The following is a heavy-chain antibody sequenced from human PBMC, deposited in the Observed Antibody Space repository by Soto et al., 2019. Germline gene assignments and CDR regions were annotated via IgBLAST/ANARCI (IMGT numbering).Heavy chain of an antibody. CDR1: GYSISSGFY. D-gene: IGHD5-18*01. CDR3: ARETPNGIQLWLRKFGY. V-gene: IGHV4-38-2*02. Sequence: PSETLSLTCAVSGYSISSGFYWGWIRQPPGKGLEWVGCIYHSGSTYYNPSLKSQHTISVDTAKHQFSLKLSSVTAADTAVYYCARETPNGIQLWLRKFGYWGQGTLVTVSS. CDR2: IYHSGST. J-gene: IGHJ4*02.